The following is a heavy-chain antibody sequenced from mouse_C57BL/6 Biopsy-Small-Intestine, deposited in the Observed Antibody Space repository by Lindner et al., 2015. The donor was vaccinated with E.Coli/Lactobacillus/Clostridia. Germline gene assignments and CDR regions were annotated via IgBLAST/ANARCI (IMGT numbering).Heavy chain of an antibody. CDR3: ATAPTTVTIYHYYYMDV. J-gene: IGHJ1*03. CDR2: FNPEDGET. V-gene: IGHV1-18*01. CDR1: GYTFSELS. Sequence: SVKVSCKVSGYTFSELSMHWVRQAPGKGLEWMGGFNPEDGETIYAQKFQGRVTMTEDTSTDTAYMELSSLTSEDTAMYYCATAPTTVTIYHYYYMDVWGKGTTVTVSS. D-gene: IGHD2-5*01.